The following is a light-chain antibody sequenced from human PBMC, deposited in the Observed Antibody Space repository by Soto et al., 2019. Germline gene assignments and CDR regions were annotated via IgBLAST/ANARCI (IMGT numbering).Light chain of an antibody. V-gene: IGKV3-20*01. Sequence: EIALTQSPGTLSLSPGERATLSCRASQSLSSSYLAWYQQKPGHAPRLLIYGASSRATGIPDRFSGSGSGTDFPLTISRLEPEDFAVYYCQQYGNSRTFGQGTKVDIK. CDR2: GAS. CDR3: QQYGNSRT. J-gene: IGKJ1*01. CDR1: QSLSSSY.